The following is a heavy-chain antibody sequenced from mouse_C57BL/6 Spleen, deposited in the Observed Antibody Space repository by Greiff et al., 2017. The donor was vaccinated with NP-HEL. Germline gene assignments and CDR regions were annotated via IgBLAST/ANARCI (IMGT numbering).Heavy chain of an antibody. CDR1: GYTFTSYW. D-gene: IGHD1-1*01. J-gene: IGHJ1*03. V-gene: IGHV1-72*01. Sequence: QVQLQQPGAELVKPGASVKLSCKASGYTFTSYWMHWVKQRPGRGLEWIGRIDPNSGGTKYNEKFKSKATLTVDKPSSTAYMQLSSLTSEDSAVYYSARCGTTVVEDWYFDVWGTGTTVTVSS. CDR3: ARCGTTVVEDWYFDV. CDR2: IDPNSGGT.